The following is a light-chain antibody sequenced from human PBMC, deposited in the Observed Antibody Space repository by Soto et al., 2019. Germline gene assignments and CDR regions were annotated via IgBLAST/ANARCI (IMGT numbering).Light chain of an antibody. CDR3: QTCGTGIEV. J-gene: IGLJ2*01. CDR1: SGHINYD. CDR2: INSDGSH. V-gene: IGLV4-69*01. Sequence: QPVLTQSPSASASLGASVRLTCTLSSGHINYDIAWHRQQPEKGPQYLMRINSDGSHSKGDGIPDRFSGSRSGAERYITISSLQAEDEDDYYCQTCGTGIEVFGGGTKLTVL.